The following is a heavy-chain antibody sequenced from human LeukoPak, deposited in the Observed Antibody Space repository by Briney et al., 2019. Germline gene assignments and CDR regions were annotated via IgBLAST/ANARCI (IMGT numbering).Heavy chain of an antibody. D-gene: IGHD4-17*01. V-gene: IGHV3-48*03. Sequence: GGSLRLSRAGSGFTFSSYEMNWVRQAPGKGLEWVSYISSSGDTIHYTDSVKGRFTISRDNGKNSLYLQMNSLRAEDTAVYYCARDRGTATVRSFDIWGKGTVVTVSS. CDR3: ARDRGTATVRSFDI. CDR1: GFTFSSYE. J-gene: IGHJ3*02. CDR2: ISSSGDTI.